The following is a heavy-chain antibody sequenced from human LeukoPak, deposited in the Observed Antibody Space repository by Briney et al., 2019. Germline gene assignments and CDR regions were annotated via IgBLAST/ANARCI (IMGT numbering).Heavy chain of an antibody. J-gene: IGHJ4*02. CDR3: ARDKGVSFDY. Sequence: PSETLSLTCTVSGGSISSYYWTWIRQAPGKGLEWIGYIYYSGSTNYNPSLKSRVTISVDTSKNQFSLKLSSVTAADTAVYYCARDKGVSFDYWGQGTLVTVSS. V-gene: IGHV4-59*01. CDR1: GGSISSYY. CDR2: IYYSGST. D-gene: IGHD3-10*01.